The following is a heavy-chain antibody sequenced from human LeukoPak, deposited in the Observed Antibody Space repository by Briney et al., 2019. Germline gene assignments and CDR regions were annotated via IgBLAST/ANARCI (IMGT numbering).Heavy chain of an antibody. CDR3: ARDLFDIVATIPYYYYGMDV. V-gene: IGHV1-69*13. CDR1: GGTFSSYA. D-gene: IGHD5-12*01. CDR2: IIPIFGTA. J-gene: IGHJ6*02. Sequence: VASVKVSYKASGGTFSSYAISWVRQAPGQGLEWMGGIIPIFGTANYAQKFQGSVTISADESTSTASMELSSLRSEDTAAYYCARDLFDIVATIPYYYYGMDVWGQGTTVTVSS.